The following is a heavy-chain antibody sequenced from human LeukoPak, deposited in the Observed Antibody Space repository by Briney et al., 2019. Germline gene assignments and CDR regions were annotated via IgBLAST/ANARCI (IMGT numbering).Heavy chain of an antibody. J-gene: IGHJ5*02. V-gene: IGHV3-33*01. CDR1: GFTFSSYG. CDR3: ARGAVAGNWFDP. Sequence: PGGSLRLSCAASGFTFSSYGMHWVRQAPGKGLEWVAVIWYDGSNKYYADSVKGRFTISRDNSKNTLYLQMNSLRAEDTAVYYCARGAVAGNWFDPWGQGTLVTVSS. D-gene: IGHD6-19*01. CDR2: IWYDGSNK.